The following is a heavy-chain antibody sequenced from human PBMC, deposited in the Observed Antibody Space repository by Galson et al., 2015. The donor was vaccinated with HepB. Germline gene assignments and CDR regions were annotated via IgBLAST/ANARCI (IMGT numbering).Heavy chain of an antibody. J-gene: IGHJ4*02. V-gene: IGHV6-1*01. Sequence: CAISGDSVSSNSAAWNWIRRSPSRGLEWLGRTYYRSKWYNDYAVSVKSRITINPDTSKNQFSLQLNSVTPEDTAVYYCARDTGTAAGTVDYWGQGTLVTVSS. D-gene: IGHD6-13*01. CDR3: ARDTGTAAGTVDY. CDR2: TYYRSKWYN. CDR1: GDSVSSNSAA.